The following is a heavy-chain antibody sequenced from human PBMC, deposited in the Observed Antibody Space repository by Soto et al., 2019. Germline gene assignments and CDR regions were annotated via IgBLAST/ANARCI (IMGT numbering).Heavy chain of an antibody. Sequence: PGGSLRLSCAASGFTFSSYSMNWVRQAPGKGLEWVSAISSSSSYIYYADSVKGRFTISRDNAKNSLYLQMNSLRGEDTAVYYCARAAWEQQLIYSDNWGQGTLVTVSS. D-gene: IGHD6-13*01. V-gene: IGHV3-21*01. CDR2: ISSSSSYI. CDR1: GFTFSSYS. J-gene: IGHJ4*02. CDR3: ARAAWEQQLIYSDN.